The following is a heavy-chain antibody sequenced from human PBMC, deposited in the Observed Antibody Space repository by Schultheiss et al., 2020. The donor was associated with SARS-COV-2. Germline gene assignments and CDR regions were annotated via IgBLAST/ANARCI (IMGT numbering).Heavy chain of an antibody. J-gene: IGHJ4*03. CDR3: ARGPHSSGWYAYQGDY. Sequence: ASVKVSCKASGDTFTSYGISWVRQAPGQGLEWMGWISVYNGNTNYAQKFQGRVTMTRNTSISTAYMELSSLRSEDTAVYYCARGPHSSGWYAYQGDYWGQGTTVTVSS. CDR1: GDTFTSYG. D-gene: IGHD6-19*01. CDR2: ISVYNGNT. V-gene: IGHV1-18*01.